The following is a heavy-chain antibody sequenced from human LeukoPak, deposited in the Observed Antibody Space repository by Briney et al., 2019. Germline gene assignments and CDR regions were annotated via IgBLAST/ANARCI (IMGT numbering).Heavy chain of an antibody. V-gene: IGHV1-2*02. CDR2: INPNRGGT. J-gene: IGHJ4*02. D-gene: IGHD3-10*01. Sequence: VAAVKDSCQACGYTFTGYFMHWVRPAPGPGLEWMGWINPNRGGTNYVQKFQGRVTLTRETSRSTAYMELSRLRYDDTALSYCGLGVEFGEGWGQGTLVTVSS. CDR3: GLGVEFGEG. CDR1: GYTFTGYF.